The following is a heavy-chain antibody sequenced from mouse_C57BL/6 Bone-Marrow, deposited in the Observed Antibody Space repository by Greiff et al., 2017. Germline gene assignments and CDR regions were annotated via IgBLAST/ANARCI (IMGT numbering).Heavy chain of an antibody. J-gene: IGHJ3*01. CDR1: GFTFSDYY. CDR2: ISNGGGST. Sequence: EVQLEESGAGLVQPGASLKLSCAASGFTFSDYYMYWVRQTPGKGLEWVAYISNGGGSTYYPDTVKGRFTISRDNANNTMYLQMSRLKSEDTAMKYCARHGFGSYVAWFAYWGQGTLVTVSA. CDR3: ARHGFGSYVAWFAY. D-gene: IGHD1-1*02. V-gene: IGHV5-12*01.